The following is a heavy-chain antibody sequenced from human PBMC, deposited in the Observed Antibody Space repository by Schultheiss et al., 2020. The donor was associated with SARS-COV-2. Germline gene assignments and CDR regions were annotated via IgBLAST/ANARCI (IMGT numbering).Heavy chain of an antibody. V-gene: IGHV4-34*01. Sequence: SETLSLTCAVYGGSFSGYYWSWIRQPPGKGLEWIGEINHSGSTNYNPSLKSRVTISVDTSKNQFSLKLSSVTAADTAVYYCARVSYYYYGMDVWGQGTTVTVAS. CDR1: GGSFSGYY. CDR2: INHSGST. CDR3: ARVSYYYYGMDV. J-gene: IGHJ6*02.